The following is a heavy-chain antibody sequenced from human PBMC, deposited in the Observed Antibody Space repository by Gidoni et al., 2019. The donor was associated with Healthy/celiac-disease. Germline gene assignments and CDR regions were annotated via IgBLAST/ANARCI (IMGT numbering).Heavy chain of an antibody. V-gene: IGHV6-1*01. CDR3: ARGPPRAFDI. J-gene: IGHJ3*02. Sequence: QVQLQQSGPGLLKPSQTLSLTFAISGDSVSSNSAPWNWIRQSPSRGLEWLGMTYYRYKWYNDYAVAVKSRITINPDTYKKQFSLQLNSVTPEDTAVYYWARGPPRAFDIWGQGTMVTVSS. CDR1: GDSVSSNSAP. CDR2: TYYRYKWYN.